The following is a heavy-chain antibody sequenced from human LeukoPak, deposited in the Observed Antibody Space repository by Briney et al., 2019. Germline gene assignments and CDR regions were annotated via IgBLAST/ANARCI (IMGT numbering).Heavy chain of an antibody. D-gene: IGHD2-21*01. J-gene: IGHJ4*02. CDR2: LYSAGST. V-gene: IGHV3-53*01. CDR1: GFIVSSNY. Sequence: PGGSLRLSCAASGFIVSSNYMSWVRQAAGKGLEWVSILYSAGSTYYADSVRGRFTISRDSSNNPVCLQMNSLRVEDTAVYYCASGGMGARKYYSDPFHYWGQGTLVTVSS. CDR3: ASGGMGARKYYSDPFHY.